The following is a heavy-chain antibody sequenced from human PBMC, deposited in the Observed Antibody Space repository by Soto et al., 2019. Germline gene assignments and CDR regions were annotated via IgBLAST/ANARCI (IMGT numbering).Heavy chain of an antibody. J-gene: IGHJ4*02. CDR3: ARSLGVVVPAAIEPFDY. CDR2: IIPIFGTA. Sequence: GASVKVSCKASGGTFSSYAISWVRQAPGQGLEWMGGIIPIFGTANYAQKFQGRVTMTRDTSTSTAYMELSSLRSEDTAVYYCARSLGVVVPAAIEPFDYWGQGTLVTVSS. V-gene: IGHV1-69*05. D-gene: IGHD2-2*01. CDR1: GGTFSSYA.